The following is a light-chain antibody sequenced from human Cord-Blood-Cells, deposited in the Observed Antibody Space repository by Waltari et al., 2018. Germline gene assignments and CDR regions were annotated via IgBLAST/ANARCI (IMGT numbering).Light chain of an antibody. Sequence: QSALTQPASVSGSPGQSITISCTGTSSDVGSYNLVSWYQQNPGRAPKLMLYEGSKRPSGVSNRFSGSKSGNTVSLTISGLQAEDEADYYCCSYAGSSTWVFGGGTKLTVL. CDR2: EGS. CDR3: CSYAGSSTWV. J-gene: IGLJ3*02. V-gene: IGLV2-23*01. CDR1: SSDVGSYNL.